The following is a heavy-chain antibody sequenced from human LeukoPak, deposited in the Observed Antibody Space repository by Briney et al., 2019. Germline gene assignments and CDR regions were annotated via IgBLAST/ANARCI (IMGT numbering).Heavy chain of an antibody. CDR3: ARDQGDRWLQIRDYYYHYMDV. CDR1: GGTLSSYA. Sequence: SVKVSCKASGGTLSSYAITWVRQAPGQGLEWMGGIIPIYNTANYAQKFQGRVTITTDESTRTAYMELRSLRSEDTAVYYCARDQGDRWLQIRDYYYHYMDVWGKGTTVTVSS. J-gene: IGHJ6*03. D-gene: IGHD5-24*01. V-gene: IGHV1-69*05. CDR2: IIPIYNTA.